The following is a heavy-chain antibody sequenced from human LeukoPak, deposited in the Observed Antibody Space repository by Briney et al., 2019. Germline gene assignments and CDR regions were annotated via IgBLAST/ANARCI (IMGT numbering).Heavy chain of an antibody. CDR3: ARVITVTLGYYYYGMDV. CDR2: IYSGGST. Sequence: GGSLRLSCAASGFTFSSNYMSWVRQAPGKGLEWVSVIYSGGSTYYADSVKGRFTISRDNSKNTLYLQMNSLRAEDTAVYYCARVITVTLGYYYYGMDVWGQGTTVTVSS. J-gene: IGHJ6*02. CDR1: GFTFSSNY. V-gene: IGHV3-66*01. D-gene: IGHD4-17*01.